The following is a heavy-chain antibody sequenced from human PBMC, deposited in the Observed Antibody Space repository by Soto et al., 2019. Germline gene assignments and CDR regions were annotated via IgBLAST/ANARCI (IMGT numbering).Heavy chain of an antibody. CDR3: ARREIQGPIDY. J-gene: IGHJ4*02. V-gene: IGHV4-28*01. CDR2: VYYSGTT. CDR1: GYSISSSNW. D-gene: IGHD1-26*01. Sequence: SETLSLTCTVSGYSISSSNWWGWIRQPPGKGLEWIGYVYYSGTTYYNPSLKSRVTMSVDTSKNQFSLKLTSVTAVDTAVYYCARREIQGPIDYWGQGTLVTVSS.